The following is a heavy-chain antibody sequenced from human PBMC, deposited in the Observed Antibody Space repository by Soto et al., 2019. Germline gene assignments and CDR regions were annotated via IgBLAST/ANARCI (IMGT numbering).Heavy chain of an antibody. V-gene: IGHV1-2*02. CDR1: GYTFIGYE. CDR3: VRSYRPGGFVPTDL. J-gene: IGHJ6*02. CDR2: VNPNSGAT. D-gene: IGHD1-1*01. Sequence: ASVKVSCKASGYTFIGYEMHWVRQAPGQGLEWMGWVNPNSGATRNAQKFQGRVTMTRDTSISTAYMELSGLTYDDTAVYYCVRSYRPGGFVPTDLWGQGTSVTVSS.